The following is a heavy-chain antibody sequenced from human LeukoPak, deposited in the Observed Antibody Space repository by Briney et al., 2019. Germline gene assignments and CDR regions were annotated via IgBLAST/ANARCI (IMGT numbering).Heavy chain of an antibody. CDR1: GFTFSSYA. CDR2: ISYDGNNK. D-gene: IGHD2-15*01. V-gene: IGHV3-30-3*01. J-gene: IGHJ4*02. CDR3: ARGPLGYCSGSTCSNFDY. Sequence: GGSPRLSCAASGFTFSSYAMHWVRQAPGKGLEWVAVISYDGNNKYYADSVKGRFTISRDNSQNTLYLQMNSLRAEDTAVYSCARGPLGYCSGSTCSNFDYLRQGTLVTVSS.